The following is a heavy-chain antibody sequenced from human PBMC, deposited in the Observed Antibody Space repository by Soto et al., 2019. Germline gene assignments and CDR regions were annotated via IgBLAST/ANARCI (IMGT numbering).Heavy chain of an antibody. V-gene: IGHV1-3*01. CDR2: INAGNGNT. D-gene: IGHD2-15*01. Sequence: GASVKVSCEACGDTFTSYARQWVRQAPGQRLEWMGWINAGNGNTKYSQKFQGRVTITRDTSASTAYMELSSLRSEDTAVYYCARADGYCSGGSCYSTNDAFDIWGQGTMVT. CDR1: GDTFTSYA. J-gene: IGHJ3*02. CDR3: ARADGYCSGGSCYSTNDAFDI.